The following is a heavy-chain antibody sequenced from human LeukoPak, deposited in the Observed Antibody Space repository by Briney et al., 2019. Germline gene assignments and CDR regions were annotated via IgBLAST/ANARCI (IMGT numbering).Heavy chain of an antibody. V-gene: IGHV4-59*12. CDR3: ARGRYFEY. Sequence: PSETLSLTCSVSGGSINNYYWSWIRQPPGKGLEWIGNIYNSGSTNYNPSLKSRVTISVDTSKNQFSLKLSSVTAADTAVYYCARGRYFEYWGQGILVTVSS. CDR1: GGSINNYY. J-gene: IGHJ4*02. CDR2: IYNSGST.